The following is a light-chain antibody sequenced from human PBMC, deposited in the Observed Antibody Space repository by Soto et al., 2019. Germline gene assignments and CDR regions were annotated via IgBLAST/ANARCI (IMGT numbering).Light chain of an antibody. V-gene: IGLV2-23*01. CDR2: EGS. CDR1: TSDVRSSGP. Sequence: QSLLTPPASGSRSPGQSIPISCSTRTSDVRSSGPVSWYQHHPGQVPKLIIYEGSSRPSGVSSRFSGSKTGNTASLTITGLQAEDEANYYCCSYVGARTYVFGTGTKAT. J-gene: IGLJ1*01. CDR3: CSYVGARTYV.